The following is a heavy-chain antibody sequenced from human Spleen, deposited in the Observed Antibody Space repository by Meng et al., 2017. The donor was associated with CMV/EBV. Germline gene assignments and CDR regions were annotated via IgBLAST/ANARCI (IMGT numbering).Heavy chain of an antibody. J-gene: IGHJ6*02. Sequence: SETLSLTCTVSGGSVSSGSYYWSWIRQPPGKGLEWIGYIYYSGSTNYNPSLKSRVTISVDTSKNQFSLKLSSVTAADTAVYYCARDSEGPFSGITGTTGFYYYGMDVWGQGTTVTVSS. V-gene: IGHV4-61*01. CDR3: ARDSEGPFSGITGTTGFYYYGMDV. CDR2: IYYSGST. D-gene: IGHD1-7*01. CDR1: GGSVSSGSYY.